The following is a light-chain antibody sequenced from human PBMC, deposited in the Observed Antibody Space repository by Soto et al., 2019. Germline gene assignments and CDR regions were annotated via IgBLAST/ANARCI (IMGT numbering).Light chain of an antibody. CDR2: DAS. J-gene: IGKJ1*01. V-gene: IGKV3-11*01. CDR1: QSVSRF. CDR3: QQRSDWPPT. Sequence: EIVLTQSPATLSLSPGERATLSCRASQSVSRFLAWYQQKPGQAPRLLIYDASNRATAIPARFSGSGSGTDFTLTISSLEPEDFAVYYCQQRSDWPPTFGQGTKVEIK.